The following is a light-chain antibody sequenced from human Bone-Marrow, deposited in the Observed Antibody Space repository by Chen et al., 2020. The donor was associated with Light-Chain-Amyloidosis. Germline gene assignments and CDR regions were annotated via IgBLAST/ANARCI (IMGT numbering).Light chain of an antibody. V-gene: IGLV3-21*02. J-gene: IGLJ3*02. CDR1: NIGSTS. Sequence: SYVLTQPSSVSVAPGQTATIACGGNNIGSTSVHWYQQTPGQAPLLVVYDDSDRPSGIPGRLSGYNAGNTATLTSRRVEAGDEADYYCQVWDRSSDRPVFGGGTKLTVL. CDR3: QVWDRSSDRPV. CDR2: DDS.